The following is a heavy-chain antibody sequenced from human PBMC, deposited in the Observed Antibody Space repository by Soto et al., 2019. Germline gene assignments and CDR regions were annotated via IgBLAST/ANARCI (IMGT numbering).Heavy chain of an antibody. CDR1: GGSISSGGYY. V-gene: IGHV4-31*03. Sequence: QVQLQESGPGLVKPSQTLSLTCTVSGGSISSGGYYWSWIRQPPGKGLEWIGYIYYSGTTYYSPSLKSRVIMSVDTSKNQFSLKLSSVTAADTAVYYCAGVGEIIGDYWGQGTLVTVSS. D-gene: IGHD3-10*01. CDR3: AGVGEIIGDY. CDR2: IYYSGTT. J-gene: IGHJ4*02.